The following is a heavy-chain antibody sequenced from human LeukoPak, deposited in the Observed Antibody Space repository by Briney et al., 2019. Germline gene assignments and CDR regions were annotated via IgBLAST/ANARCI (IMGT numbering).Heavy chain of an antibody. CDR2: ISGRGANT. J-gene: IGHJ4*02. CDR1: GFTFSSYG. Sequence: GGSLRLSCAACGFTFSSYGMSWVRQAPGKGLEWVAGISGRGANTFYTDSVKGRFTISRDNSKNTLYLQMNSLRAEDTAVYYCAKEGVSSSWYYFDYWGQGTLVTVSS. CDR3: AKEGVSSSWYYFDY. D-gene: IGHD6-13*01. V-gene: IGHV3-23*01.